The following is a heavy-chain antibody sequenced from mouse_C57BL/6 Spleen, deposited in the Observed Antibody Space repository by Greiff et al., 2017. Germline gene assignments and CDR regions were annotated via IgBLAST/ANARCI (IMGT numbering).Heavy chain of an antibody. CDR2: IYPGDGDT. J-gene: IGHJ3*01. CDR1: GYAFSSSW. CDR3: ARDNEAWFAY. V-gene: IGHV1-82*01. Sequence: VQLVESGPELVQPGASVKISCKASGYAFSSSWMNWVKQRPGKGLEWIGRIYPGDGDTNYNGKFKGKATLTADKSSSTAYMQLSSLTSEDSAVYFCARDNEAWFAYWGQGTLVTVSA.